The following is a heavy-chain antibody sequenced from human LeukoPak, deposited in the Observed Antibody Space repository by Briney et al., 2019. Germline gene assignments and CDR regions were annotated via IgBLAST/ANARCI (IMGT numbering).Heavy chain of an antibody. V-gene: IGHV4-34*01. CDR2: IYESGTT. CDR3: ARGAWATRLGS. J-gene: IGHJ4*02. Sequence: SETLSLTCAVYGESLNSYYWSWVRQPPGEGLEWIGEIYESGTTEYNPCLKSRVTISMVPSKQQFSLSLSSVTAADTAVYYCARGAWATRLGSWGLGTPVIVSS. D-gene: IGHD2-15*01. CDR1: GESLNSYY.